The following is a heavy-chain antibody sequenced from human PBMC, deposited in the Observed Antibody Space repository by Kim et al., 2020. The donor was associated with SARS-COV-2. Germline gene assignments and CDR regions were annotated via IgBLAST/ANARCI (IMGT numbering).Heavy chain of an antibody. CDR3: ARERYYGSGSYYSDY. J-gene: IGHJ4*02. D-gene: IGHD3-10*01. Sequence: PSLTSRVTRSVDTSKNQFSLKLSSVTAADTAVYYCARERYYGSGSYYSDYWGQGTLVTVSS. V-gene: IGHV4-59*01.